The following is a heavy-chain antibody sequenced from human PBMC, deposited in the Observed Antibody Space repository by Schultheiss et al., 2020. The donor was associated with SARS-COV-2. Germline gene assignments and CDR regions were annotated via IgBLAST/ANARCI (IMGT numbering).Heavy chain of an antibody. Sequence: GGSLRLSCAASGFTFSSYDMHWVRQAPGKGLEWVSYISSSSSTIYYADSVKGRFTISRDNAKNTLYLQMNSLRAEDTAVYYCARMGRYNWNYVGALTHRRHWYFDLWGRGTLVTVSS. CDR3: ARMGRYNWNYVGALTHRRHWYFDL. D-gene: IGHD1-7*01. V-gene: IGHV3-48*01. J-gene: IGHJ2*01. CDR2: ISSSSSTI. CDR1: GFTFSSYD.